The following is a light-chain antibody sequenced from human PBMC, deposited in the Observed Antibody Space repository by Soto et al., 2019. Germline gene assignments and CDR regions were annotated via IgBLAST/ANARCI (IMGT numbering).Light chain of an antibody. V-gene: IGLV1-40*01. Sequence: QSVLTQPPSVSGAPGQRVTISCTGSSSNIGAGYDVHWYQQLPGTAPKLLIYGNSNRPSGVPDRFSGSKSGTSASLAITGLQAEDEADYYCLSYGSSLRDVVFGGGTKLTVL. CDR3: LSYGSSLRDVV. CDR2: GNS. J-gene: IGLJ2*01. CDR1: SSNIGAGYD.